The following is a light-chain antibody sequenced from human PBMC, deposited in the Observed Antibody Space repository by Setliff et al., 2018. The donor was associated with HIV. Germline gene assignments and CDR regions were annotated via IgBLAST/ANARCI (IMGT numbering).Light chain of an antibody. CDR2: EVS. CDR3: GSYTSNNLYV. J-gene: IGLJ1*01. V-gene: IGLV2-14*01. CDR1: SSDVGTYNY. Sequence: QSVLTQPASVSGSPGQSITISCTGTSSDVGTYNYVSWYQQHPGKAPKLMIYEVSNRPSGVSNRSSGSKSGNTASLTISGLQAEDEADYYCGSYTSNNLYVVGTGTKVTVL.